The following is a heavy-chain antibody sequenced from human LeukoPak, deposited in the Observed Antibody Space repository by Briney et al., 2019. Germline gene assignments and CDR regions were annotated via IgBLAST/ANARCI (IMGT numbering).Heavy chain of an antibody. CDR3: AKGTKDVLLWFGELYYFYY. CDR1: GFTFSSYG. CDR2: ISGSGGST. J-gene: IGHJ4*02. Sequence: GGSLRLSCAASGFTFSSYGMSWVRQAPGKGLEWVSAISGSGGSTYYADSVKGRFTISRDNSKNTLYLQMNSLKAEDTAVYYCAKGTKDVLLWFGELYYFYYCGEGDLLSVSS. V-gene: IGHV3-23*01. D-gene: IGHD3-10*01.